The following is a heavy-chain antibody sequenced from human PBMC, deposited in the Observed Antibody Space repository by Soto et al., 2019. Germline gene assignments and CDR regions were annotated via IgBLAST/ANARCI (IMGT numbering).Heavy chain of an antibody. Sequence: GGSLRLSCAASGFTFSSYAMSWVLQAPGKGLEWVSAISGSGGSTYYADSVKGRFTISRDNSKNTLYLQMNSLRAEDTAVYYCAKDTDQLVHMNFDYWGQGTLVTVSS. CDR1: GFTFSSYA. CDR3: AKDTDQLVHMNFDY. CDR2: ISGSGGST. D-gene: IGHD6-13*01. J-gene: IGHJ4*02. V-gene: IGHV3-23*01.